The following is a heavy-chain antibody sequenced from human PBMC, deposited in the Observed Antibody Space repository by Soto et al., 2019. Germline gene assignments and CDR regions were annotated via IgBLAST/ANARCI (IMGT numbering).Heavy chain of an antibody. CDR1: GYTFSNSG. V-gene: IGHV1-18*01. J-gene: IGHJ6*02. CDR2: INSDNGNT. D-gene: IGHD3-3*01. Sequence: QVQLIQSGAEVKKPGASVKVSCKASGYTFSNSGISWVRQAPGQGLEWLGWINSDNGNTNYAQHLQGRVTLTTDTSTSPANMHXRSLRSDDTAVYYCARDQGITTFAVYSMYYNGMDVWGPGTTVTVSS. CDR3: ARDQGITTFAVYSMYYNGMDV.